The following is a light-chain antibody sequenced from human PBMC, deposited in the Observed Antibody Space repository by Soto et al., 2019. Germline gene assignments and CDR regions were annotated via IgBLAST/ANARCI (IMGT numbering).Light chain of an antibody. CDR1: QSVASY. V-gene: IGKV3-11*01. J-gene: IGKJ2*01. Sequence: EIVLTQSPDTLSLSPGDTATLSCRASQSVASYLAWYQQKPGQPPRLLMYHASNRATGIPARFSGSGSGTPFTLTISSLEPDDFAVYCCQHRADWPRGSFGQGTKLEIK. CDR2: HAS. CDR3: QHRADWPRGS.